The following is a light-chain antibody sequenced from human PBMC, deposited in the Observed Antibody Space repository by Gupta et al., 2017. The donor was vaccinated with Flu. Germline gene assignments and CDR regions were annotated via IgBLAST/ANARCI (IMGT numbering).Light chain of an antibody. J-gene: IGKJ4*02. Sequence: EIPMTQSPSTPSASVGDSVTITCPAIPSTSSWLAWYQHKPGKAPKLLIYKASILESGVPSRFRRRGALKVFTRTSSSLKNDDLAAYLCQQYGADPRTFGGGTKVEIK. CDR2: KAS. CDR1: PSTSSW. CDR3: QQYGADPRT. V-gene: IGKV1-5*03.